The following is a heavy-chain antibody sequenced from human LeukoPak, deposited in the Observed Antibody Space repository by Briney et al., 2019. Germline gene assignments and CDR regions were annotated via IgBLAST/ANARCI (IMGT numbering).Heavy chain of an antibody. CDR2: INTITGKS. J-gene: IGHJ3*02. D-gene: IGHD3-10*01. V-gene: IGHV7-4-1*02. Sequence: ASVKVSCKASGYSIRSHSVNWVRQAPGQGLEWMGWINTITGKSTYAQDFAGRFVFSLDTSVTTAYLQISSLEAEDTAVYYRTREIFYDSGGAFDIWGQGTMVAVSS. CDR1: GYSIRSHS. CDR3: TREIFYDSGGAFDI.